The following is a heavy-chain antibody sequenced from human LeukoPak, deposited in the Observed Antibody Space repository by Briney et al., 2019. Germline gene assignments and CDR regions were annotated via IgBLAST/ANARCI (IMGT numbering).Heavy chain of an antibody. CDR3: ARDRVDY. CDR2: IWFDGSEK. CDR1: GFTFSSYG. V-gene: IGHV3-33*01. Sequence: GGSLRLSCAASGFTFSSYGMHWVRQAPDKGLEWVAVIWFDGSEKYYADSVKGRFTISRDNSKNTLYLQMNSLRAEDTAVYYCARDRVDYWGQGTLVTVSS. J-gene: IGHJ4*02.